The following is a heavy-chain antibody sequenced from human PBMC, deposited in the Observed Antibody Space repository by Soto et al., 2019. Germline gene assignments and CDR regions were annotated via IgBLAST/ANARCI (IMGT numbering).Heavy chain of an antibody. J-gene: IGHJ4*02. CDR3: ATEIAAAGNLYYFDY. D-gene: IGHD6-13*01. Sequence: QVQLQESGPGLVKPSQTLSLTCTVSGGSISSGDYYWSWIRQPPGKGLEWIGYIYYSGSTYYNPSPQSRVTISVDTSKNQFSLKLSSVTAADTAVYYCATEIAAAGNLYYFDYWGQGTLVTVSS. V-gene: IGHV4-30-4*01. CDR1: GGSISSGDYY. CDR2: IYYSGST.